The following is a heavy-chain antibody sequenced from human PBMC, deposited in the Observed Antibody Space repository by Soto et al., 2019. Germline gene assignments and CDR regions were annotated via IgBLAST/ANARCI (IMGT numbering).Heavy chain of an antibody. CDR3: ARGSGGASCYYMDV. CDR2: INHSGST. Sequence: SETLSLTCAVYGGSFRGYYWSWIRQPPGKGLEWIGEINHSGSTNYNPSLKSRVTISVDTSKNQFSLKLSSVTAADTAVYYCARGSGGASCYYMDVWGKGTTVTVSS. CDR1: GGSFRGYY. D-gene: IGHD2-2*01. V-gene: IGHV4-34*01. J-gene: IGHJ6*03.